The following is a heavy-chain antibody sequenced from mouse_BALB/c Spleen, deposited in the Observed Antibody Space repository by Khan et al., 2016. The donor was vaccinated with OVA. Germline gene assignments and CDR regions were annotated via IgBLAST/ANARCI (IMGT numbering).Heavy chain of an antibody. V-gene: IGHV1-4*01. D-gene: IGHD1-3*01. CDR2: ITPRSSFT. J-gene: IGHJ4*01. CDR1: GYTFTSYT. CDR3: ARRTSRYIMDY. Sequence: QVQLQQSGAELARPGASVKMSCKASGYTFTSYTMHWVKQRPGQGLEWIGYITPRSSFTNYNQKFNDKATLTADKSSSTAYMQLSSLTSEDSAVCYCARRTSRYIMDYWGQGTSVTVAS.